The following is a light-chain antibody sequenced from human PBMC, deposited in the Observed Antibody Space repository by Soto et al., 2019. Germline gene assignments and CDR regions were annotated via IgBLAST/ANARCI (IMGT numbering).Light chain of an antibody. CDR3: QQYDNLPLT. J-gene: IGKJ4*01. CDR2: DAS. CDR1: QEIKNY. V-gene: IGKV1-33*01. Sequence: DIQMTQSPSSLSASVGDRVTITCQASQEIKNYLNWYQQKSGKAPKLLIYDASDLETGVTSRFSGSGSGTDFTFTINSLQPEDIATYYCQQYDNLPLTFGGGTKVDIK.